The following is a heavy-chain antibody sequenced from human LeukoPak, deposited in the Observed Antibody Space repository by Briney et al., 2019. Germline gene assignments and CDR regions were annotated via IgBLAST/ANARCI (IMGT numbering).Heavy chain of an antibody. CDR3: ARDQFYYDSSGYYKYYFDY. J-gene: IGHJ4*02. CDR1: GYTFSGYY. V-gene: IGHV1-2*06. Sequence: ASVKVSCKASGYTFSGYYMHWVQQAPGQGLEWMGRINPNSGGTNYAQKLQGRVTMNRDTSISTAYMELSRLRSDDTAVYYCARDQFYYDSSGYYKYYFDYWGQGTLVTVSS. CDR2: INPNSGGT. D-gene: IGHD3-22*01.